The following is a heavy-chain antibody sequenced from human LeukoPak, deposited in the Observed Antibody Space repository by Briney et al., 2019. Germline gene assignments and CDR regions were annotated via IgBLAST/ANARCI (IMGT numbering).Heavy chain of an antibody. CDR1: GGTFCSYV. D-gene: IGHD3-10*01. CDR3: ARGSSAALALAGENDAFDI. Sequence: SVKVSCRASGGTFCSYVISGVRQAPGQGLEWMGRIIPIFGIANYAQKFQGRVTITTDESTSTAYMELSSLRSEDTAVYYCARGSSAALALAGENDAFDIWGQGTMVTVSS. J-gene: IGHJ3*02. V-gene: IGHV1-69*05. CDR2: IIPIFGIA.